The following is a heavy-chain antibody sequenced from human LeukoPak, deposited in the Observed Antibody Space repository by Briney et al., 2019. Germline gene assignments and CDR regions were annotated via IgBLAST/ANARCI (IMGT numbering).Heavy chain of an antibody. D-gene: IGHD3-16*01. CDR2: IDHSGST. CDR3: ARRKAYVGWFDS. CDR1: GGSFSGYY. Sequence: PSETLSLTCAVYGGSFSGYYWSWIRQPPGMGLEWIGEIDHSGSTRYNSSLESRLTMSTDTSNRHFSLKLTSVTAADTAVYYCARRKAYVGWFDSWGQGTLVIVSS. V-gene: IGHV4-34*01. J-gene: IGHJ5*01.